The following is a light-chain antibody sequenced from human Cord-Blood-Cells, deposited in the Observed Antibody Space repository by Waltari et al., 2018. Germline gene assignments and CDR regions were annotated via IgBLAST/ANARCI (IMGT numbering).Light chain of an antibody. CDR1: QSVSSSY. CDR3: QQYGSSPPNS. V-gene: IGKV3-20*01. CDR2: GAS. J-gene: IGKJ2*03. Sequence: EIALTQSPGTLSLSPGERATLSCRASQSVSSSYLAWYQQKPGQAPRLLIYGASSRATDIPDRFSGTGSGTDFTLTISRLEPEDFVVYYCQQYGSSPPNSFGQGTKLEIK.